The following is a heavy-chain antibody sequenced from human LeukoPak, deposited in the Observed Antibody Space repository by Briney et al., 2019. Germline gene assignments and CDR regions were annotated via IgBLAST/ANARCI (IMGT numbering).Heavy chain of an antibody. CDR3: ARDPTVTKEYFDY. D-gene: IGHD4-17*01. V-gene: IGHV1-2*02. CDR1: GYTFTGYY. Sequence: ASVKVSCKASGYTFTGYYMHWVRQAPGQGLEWMGWIKPNTGDTNSAQKFQGRVTLTRDTSISTAYMELSNLRSDDTAVYYCARDPTVTKEYFDYWGQGTLVTVSS. CDR2: IKPNTGDT. J-gene: IGHJ4*02.